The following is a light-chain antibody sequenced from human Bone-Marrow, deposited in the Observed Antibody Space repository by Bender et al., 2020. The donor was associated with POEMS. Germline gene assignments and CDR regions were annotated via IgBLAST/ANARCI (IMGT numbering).Light chain of an antibody. CDR3: SSWDDSLNGWV. Sequence: QSVLTQPPSASGTPGQSVTISCSGTSSNFGSNAANWYQHVPVTAPKLLIYSNNRRPSGVPDRFSASTSGTSASLAISGLHSDDEAEYYCSSWDDSLNGWVFGGGTKLTVL. CDR2: SNN. CDR1: SSNFGSNA. J-gene: IGLJ3*02. V-gene: IGLV1-44*01.